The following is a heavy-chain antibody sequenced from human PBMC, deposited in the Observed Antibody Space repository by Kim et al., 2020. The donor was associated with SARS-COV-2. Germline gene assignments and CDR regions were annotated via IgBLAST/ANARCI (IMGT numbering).Heavy chain of an antibody. CDR3: AGLGPTRDAFDI. D-gene: IGHD2-2*01. V-gene: IGHV4-34*01. CDR2: INHSGST. J-gene: IGHJ3*02. Sequence: SETLSLTCAVYGGSFSGYYWSWIRQPPGKGLEWIGEINHSGSTNYNPSLKSRVTISVDTSKNQFSLKLSSVTAADTAVYYCAGLGPTRDAFDIWGQGTMVTVSS. CDR1: GGSFSGYY.